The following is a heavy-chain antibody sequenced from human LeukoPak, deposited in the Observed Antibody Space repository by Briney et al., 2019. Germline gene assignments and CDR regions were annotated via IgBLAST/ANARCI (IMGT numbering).Heavy chain of an antibody. Sequence: PGGSLRLSCAASGFTFSSYAMSWVRQAPGKGLDWVSAITGVGGSTYYANPVKSRFTTSRDNSRNTLYLQMNSLRAEDTAVYYCAKDRSYSGFPGRGAYFDYWGQGTLVTVSS. J-gene: IGHJ4*02. D-gene: IGHD3-10*01. V-gene: IGHV3-23*01. CDR2: ITGVGGST. CDR1: GFTFSSYA. CDR3: AKDRSYSGFPGRGAYFDY.